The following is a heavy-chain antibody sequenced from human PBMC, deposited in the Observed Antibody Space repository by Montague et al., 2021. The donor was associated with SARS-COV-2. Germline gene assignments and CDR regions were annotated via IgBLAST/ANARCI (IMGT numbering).Heavy chain of an antibody. D-gene: IGHD2-21*01. CDR3: ARELWFGDSSCGY. CDR2: INPDSGDT. V-gene: IGHV1-2*06. Sequence: PVKVSCKASGYTFTGYFIHWFRLAPGQGLEWMGRINPDSGDTNYAQKFQGRVTLTRDTSLSTAYMELRRLRSDDTAVYYCARELWFGDSSCGYWGQGSLVTVSS. J-gene: IGHJ4*02. CDR1: GYTFTGYF.